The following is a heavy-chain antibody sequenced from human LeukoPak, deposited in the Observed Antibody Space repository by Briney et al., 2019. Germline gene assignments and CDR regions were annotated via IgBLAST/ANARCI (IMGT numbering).Heavy chain of an antibody. CDR1: GGSFSGYY. CDR2: INRSGST. J-gene: IGHJ4*02. Sequence: PSETLSLTCAVYGGSFSGYYWSWIRQPPGKGLEWIGEINRSGSTNYNPSLKSRVTISVDTSKNQFSLKLSSVTAADTAVYYCASTDKSAEVDYWGQGTLVTVSS. V-gene: IGHV4-34*01. CDR3: ASTDKSAEVDY.